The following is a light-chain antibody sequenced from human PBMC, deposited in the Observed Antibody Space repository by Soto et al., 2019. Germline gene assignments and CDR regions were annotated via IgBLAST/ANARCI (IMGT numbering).Light chain of an antibody. CDR2: GAS. Sequence: DIQMTQSPSILSASLGDRITITCRASEDIDTSLAWFQQRPGKAPKVLIAGASGLMNGVPSTFSGSGSGTEFALTISSVQPDDFATYFCQHYDTFSWTFGQGTKVDIK. V-gene: IGKV1-5*01. CDR1: EDIDTS. J-gene: IGKJ1*01. CDR3: QHYDTFSWT.